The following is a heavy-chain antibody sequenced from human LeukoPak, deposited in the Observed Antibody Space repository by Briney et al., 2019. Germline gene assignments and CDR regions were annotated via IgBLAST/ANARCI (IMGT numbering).Heavy chain of an antibody. CDR2: ISYDGSNK. Sequence: GRSLRLSCAASRFTFSSYAMHWVRQAPGKGLEWVAVISYDGSNKYYADSVKGRFTISRDNSKNTLYLQMNSLRAEDTAVYYCARDRRCSDGNCQLSSHYGMDVWGQGATVTVSS. D-gene: IGHD2-15*01. CDR3: ARDRRCSDGNCQLSSHYGMDV. CDR1: RFTFSSYA. J-gene: IGHJ6*02. V-gene: IGHV3-30-3*01.